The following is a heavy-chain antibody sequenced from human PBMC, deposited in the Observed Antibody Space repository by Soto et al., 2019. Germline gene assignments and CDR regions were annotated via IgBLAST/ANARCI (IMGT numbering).Heavy chain of an antibody. Sequence: GGSLRLSCAASGFTFSSYAMSWVRQAPGKGLEWVSAISGSGGSTYYAYSVKGRFTISRDNSKNTLYLQMNSLRAEDTAVYYCAKAFSSGILKQPLDYWGQGTLVTVTS. CDR1: GFTFSSYA. J-gene: IGHJ4*02. CDR2: ISGSGGST. V-gene: IGHV3-23*01. CDR3: AKAFSSGILKQPLDY. D-gene: IGHD3-22*01.